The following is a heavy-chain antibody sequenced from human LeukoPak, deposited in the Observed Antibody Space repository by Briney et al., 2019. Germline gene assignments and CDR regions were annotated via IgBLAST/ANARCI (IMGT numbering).Heavy chain of an antibody. CDR1: GGSISSSSYY. D-gene: IGHD2-15*01. J-gene: IGHJ4*02. Sequence: SQTLSLTCTVSGGSISSSSYYWGWIRQPPGKGLEWIGSLYYSGSTYYNTSLKSRVTISVDTSKNQFSLKLSSVTAADTAVYYCARVSSQKTFDSWGQGTLVLVSS. CDR3: ARVSSQKTFDS. CDR2: LYYSGST. V-gene: IGHV4-39*01.